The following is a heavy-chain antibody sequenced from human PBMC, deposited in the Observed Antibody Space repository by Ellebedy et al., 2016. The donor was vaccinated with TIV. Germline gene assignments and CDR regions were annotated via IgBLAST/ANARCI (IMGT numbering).Heavy chain of an antibody. D-gene: IGHD3-10*01. CDR1: GFTFSRRC. J-gene: IGHJ4*02. CDR2: ITSNSHYI. V-gene: IGHV3-21*01. CDR3: ATGRGEGGHPSFFDF. Sequence: GESLKISCAGSGFTFSRRCMHWVRQAPGKGLEWVSSITSNSHYIDYRDSVKGRFTISRDNAKNSLFPQMDSLRAEDTALYFCATGRGEGGHPSFFDFWGQGTLVTVSA.